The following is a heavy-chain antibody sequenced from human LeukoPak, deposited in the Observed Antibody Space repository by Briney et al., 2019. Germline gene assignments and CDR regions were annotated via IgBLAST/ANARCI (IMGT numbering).Heavy chain of an antibody. D-gene: IGHD2-8*01. CDR2: IRYDGSKK. J-gene: IGHJ4*02. CDR1: GFTFSSYG. V-gene: IGHV3-30*02. Sequence: GGSLRLSCAASGFTFSSYGMHWVRQAPGKGLEWGAFIRYDGSKKYYADSGKGRFTISRDNSKNTLYLQMNSLRAEDTAVYYCAKDRSNAFDYWGQGIVVTVSS. CDR3: AKDRSNAFDY.